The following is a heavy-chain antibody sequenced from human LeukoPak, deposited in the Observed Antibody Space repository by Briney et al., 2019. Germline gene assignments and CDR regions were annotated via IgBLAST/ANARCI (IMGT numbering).Heavy chain of an antibody. J-gene: IGHJ4*02. Sequence: GGSLRLSCTTSGLTLSHHGMHWVRQAPGKGLEWVAFIWYDGRNKFYADYVKGRFTLSRDNSKNTLFLQMDSLRVEDTAVYYCGKGSSGTNLLVYFDSWGQGTLVTVAS. V-gene: IGHV3-30*02. CDR3: GKGSSGTNLLVYFDS. CDR1: GLTLSHHG. D-gene: IGHD1-1*01. CDR2: IWYDGRNK.